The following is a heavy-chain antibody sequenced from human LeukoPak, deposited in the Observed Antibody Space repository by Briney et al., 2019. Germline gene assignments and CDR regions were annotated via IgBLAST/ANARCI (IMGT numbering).Heavy chain of an antibody. Sequence: ASLSVSSTASGYTFTAYDMHWVRQAPGQGLEGMGWINPNSGGTNYTQKFQGRVTMTRDTSISTAYMELSRLRSDDTAVYYCARIDYYGSGSAFDIWGQGTMVTVSS. V-gene: IGHV1-2*02. CDR3: ARIDYYGSGSAFDI. D-gene: IGHD3-10*01. CDR1: GYTFTAYD. J-gene: IGHJ3*02. CDR2: INPNSGGT.